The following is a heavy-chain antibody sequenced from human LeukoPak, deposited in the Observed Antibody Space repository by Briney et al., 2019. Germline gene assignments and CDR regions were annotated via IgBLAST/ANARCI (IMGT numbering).Heavy chain of an antibody. CDR2: ISYSGGNT. CDR1: GFTFSSYA. D-gene: IGHD4-17*01. V-gene: IGHV3-23*01. CDR3: AKVGTTVTTYYYYYMDV. Sequence: GXSXXLSCAXXGFTFSSYAXSWVRQAPGKGLXGVSSISYSGGNTYYADSVKGRFTISRDNYKNTLYMQMNRLRAEDTALYYCAKVGTTVTTYYYYYMDVWGKGTTVTVSS. J-gene: IGHJ6*03.